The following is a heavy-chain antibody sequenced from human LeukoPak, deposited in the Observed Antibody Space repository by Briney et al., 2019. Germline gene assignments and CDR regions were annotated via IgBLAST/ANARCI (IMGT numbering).Heavy chain of an antibody. CDR2: ISYDGSNK. D-gene: IGHD3-10*01. Sequence: GGSLRLSCAASGFTFSSYAMHWVRQAPGKGLEWVAVISYDGSNKYYADSVKGRFTISRDNSKNTLYLQMNSLRAEDTAVYYCASGGFYGSGSLSFFDYWGQGTLVTVSS. J-gene: IGHJ4*02. CDR1: GFTFSSYA. V-gene: IGHV3-30-3*01. CDR3: ASGGFYGSGSLSFFDY.